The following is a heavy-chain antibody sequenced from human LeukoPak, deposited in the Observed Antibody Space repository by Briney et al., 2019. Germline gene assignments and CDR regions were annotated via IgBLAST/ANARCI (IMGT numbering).Heavy chain of an antibody. J-gene: IGHJ4*02. CDR1: GGTFSSYA. Sequence: SVKVSCKASGGTFSSYAISWVRQAPGQGLEWMGRIIPIFGTANYARKFQGRVTITTDESTSTAYMELSSLRSEDTAVYYCARTYYDYVWGGRPRYYFDYWGQGTLVTVSS. D-gene: IGHD3-16*01. V-gene: IGHV1-69*05. CDR2: IIPIFGTA. CDR3: ARTYYDYVWGGRPRYYFDY.